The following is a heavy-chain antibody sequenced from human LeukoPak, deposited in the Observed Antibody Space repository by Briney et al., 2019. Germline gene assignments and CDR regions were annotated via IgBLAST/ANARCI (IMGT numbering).Heavy chain of an antibody. CDR3: ARLLGGWYMY. V-gene: IGHV4-34*01. D-gene: IGHD6-19*01. Sequence: PSETLSLTCAVYGGSFSGYYWSWIRQPPGKGLEWIGEINHSGSTNYNSSLKSRVTISVDTSKNQFSLKLSSVTAADTAVYYCARLLGGWYMYWGQGTLVTVSS. CDR2: INHSGST. J-gene: IGHJ4*02. CDR1: GGSFSGYY.